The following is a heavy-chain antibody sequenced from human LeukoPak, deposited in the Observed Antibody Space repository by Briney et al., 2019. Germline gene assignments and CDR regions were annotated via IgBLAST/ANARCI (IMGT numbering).Heavy chain of an antibody. CDR1: GYTLSTYY. J-gene: IGHJ4*02. Sequence: KASGYTLSTYYMHWVRQVPGQGLDWMGIINPSAGGTSYAQKFQGRVTMTRDTSTSTVYMELSSLRSEDTAVYYCARALEDYSGHDYGLDYWGQGTLVTVSS. CDR3: ARALEDYSGHDYGLDY. V-gene: IGHV1-46*01. D-gene: IGHD5-12*01. CDR2: INPSAGGT.